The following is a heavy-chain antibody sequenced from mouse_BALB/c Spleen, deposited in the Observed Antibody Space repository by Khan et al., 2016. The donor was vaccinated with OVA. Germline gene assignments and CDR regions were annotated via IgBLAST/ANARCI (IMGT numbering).Heavy chain of an antibody. CDR3: ARRGLRWDFDY. V-gene: IGHV1-7*01. CDR1: GYTFINYW. Sequence: QVQLKESGAELAKPGASVKMSCKASGYTFINYWILWIKQRPGQGLEWIGYINPSTGYTEYNQNFKDKATLTADKSSSKAYMQPSSLTSQDSTVEYCARRGLRWDFDYWGQGTTLTVSS. J-gene: IGHJ2*01. CDR2: INPSTGYT. D-gene: IGHD1-1*01.